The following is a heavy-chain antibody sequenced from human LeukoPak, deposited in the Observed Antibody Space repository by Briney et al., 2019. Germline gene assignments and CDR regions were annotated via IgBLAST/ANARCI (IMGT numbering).Heavy chain of an antibody. CDR2: IYTSGST. CDR3: AREPRQTYYDFWSGYLYDAFDI. J-gene: IGHJ3*02. Sequence: SETLSLTCTVSGGSISSGSYYWSWIRQPAGKGLEWIGRIYTSGSTNYNPSLKSRVTISVDTSKNQFSLKLSSVTAADTAVYYCAREPRQTYYDFWSGYLYDAFDIWGQGTMVTVSS. D-gene: IGHD3-3*01. V-gene: IGHV4-61*02. CDR1: GGSISSGSYY.